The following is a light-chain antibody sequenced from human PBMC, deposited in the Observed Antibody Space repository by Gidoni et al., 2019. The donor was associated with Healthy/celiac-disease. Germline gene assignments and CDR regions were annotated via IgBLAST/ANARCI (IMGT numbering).Light chain of an antibody. CDR1: QSISSW. Sequence: DIQITQSPSTLSASVGDRVTITCRASQSISSWLAWYQQKPGKAPKLLIYKASSLESGVPSRFSGSGSGTEFTLTISSLQPDDFATYYCQQYNSSPPTFGGGTKVEIK. CDR3: QQYNSSPPT. J-gene: IGKJ4*01. CDR2: KAS. V-gene: IGKV1-5*03.